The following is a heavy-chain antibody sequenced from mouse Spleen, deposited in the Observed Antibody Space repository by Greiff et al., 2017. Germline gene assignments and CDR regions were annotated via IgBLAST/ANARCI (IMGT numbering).Heavy chain of an antibody. CDR3: TNLFSYAMDY. Sequence: QVQLKQPGTELVKPGASVKLSCKASGYTFTSYWMHWVKQRPGQGLEWIGNIYPGSGSTNYDEKFKSKATLTVDTSSSTAYMQLSSLTSEDSAVYYCTNLFSYAMDYWGQGTSVTVSS. V-gene: IGHV1-53*01. D-gene: IGHD5-1*01. CDR1: GYTFTSYW. J-gene: IGHJ4*01. CDR2: IYPGSGST.